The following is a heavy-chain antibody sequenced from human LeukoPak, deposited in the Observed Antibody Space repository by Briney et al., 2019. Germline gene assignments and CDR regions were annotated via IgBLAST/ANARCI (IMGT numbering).Heavy chain of an antibody. CDR3: ARGYYYGSGSIHFDY. J-gene: IGHJ4*02. D-gene: IGHD3-10*01. V-gene: IGHV4-31*03. CDR1: GGSISSGPYY. Sequence: SETLSLTCTVSGGSISSGPYYWSWIRQHQGKGLEWIGYIYYSGTTYYNPSLTSRVTMSVDTSKNQFSLKLSSLTAADTAVYYCARGYYYGSGSIHFDYWGQGTLVPVSS. CDR2: IYYSGTT.